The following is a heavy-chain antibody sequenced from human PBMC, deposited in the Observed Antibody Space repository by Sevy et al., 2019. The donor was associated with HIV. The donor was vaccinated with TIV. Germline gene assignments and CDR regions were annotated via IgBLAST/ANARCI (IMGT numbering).Heavy chain of an antibody. V-gene: IGHV3-33*01. J-gene: IGHJ4*02. CDR2: IWYDGSNK. CDR3: ARGRDYGNFDY. Sequence: RGSLRLSCAASGFNFSIYGMHWVRQAPGKGLEWVALIWYDGSNKYYADSVKGRFTISRDNSKNTLFLQMNSLRAEDTAVYYCARGRDYGNFDYWGQGTLVTVSS. CDR1: GFNFSIYG. D-gene: IGHD4-17*01.